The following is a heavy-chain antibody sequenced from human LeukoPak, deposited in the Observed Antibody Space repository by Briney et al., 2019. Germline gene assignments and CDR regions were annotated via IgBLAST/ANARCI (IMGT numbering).Heavy chain of an antibody. CDR3: ARVSRGVNICDS. CDR1: GYTFTSFD. D-gene: IGHD2/OR15-2a*01. Sequence: ASVKVSCKASGYTFTSFDISWVRQAPGQGLEWMGWTSVYNGDTNYAQKLQDRVTMTTDTSTSTAYVELRSLRSDDTAVYYCARVSRGVNICDSWGQGTLVTVSS. J-gene: IGHJ4*02. CDR2: TSVYNGDT. V-gene: IGHV1-18*01.